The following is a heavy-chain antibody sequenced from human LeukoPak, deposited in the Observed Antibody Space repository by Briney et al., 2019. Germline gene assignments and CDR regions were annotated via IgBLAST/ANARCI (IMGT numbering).Heavy chain of an antibody. D-gene: IGHD5-18*01. Sequence: PGGSLRLSCAASGFTFSSYWMHWVRQAPGKGLVWVSRINSDESSTSYADSVKGRFTISRDNAKNTLYLQMNSLRAEDTAVYYCARGRGGYSYGFLDYWGQGTLVTVSS. CDR2: INSDESST. CDR3: ARGRGGYSYGFLDY. V-gene: IGHV3-74*01. CDR1: GFTFSSYW. J-gene: IGHJ4*02.